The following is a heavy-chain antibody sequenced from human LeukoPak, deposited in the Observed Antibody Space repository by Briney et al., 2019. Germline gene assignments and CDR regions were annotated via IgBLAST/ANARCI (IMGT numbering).Heavy chain of an antibody. CDR2: INHSGST. Sequence: PGGSLRLSCAASGFSFSDYSMNWIRQPPGKGLEWIGEINHSGSTNYNPSLKSRVTISVDTSKNQFSLKLSSVTAADTAAYYCARGNWFDPWGQGTLVTVSS. CDR1: GFSFSDYS. CDR3: ARGNWFDP. V-gene: IGHV4-34*01. J-gene: IGHJ5*02.